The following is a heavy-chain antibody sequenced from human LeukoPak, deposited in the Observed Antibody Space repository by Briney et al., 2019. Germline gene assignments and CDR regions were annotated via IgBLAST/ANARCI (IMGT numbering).Heavy chain of an antibody. J-gene: IGHJ4*02. V-gene: IGHV4-39*07. D-gene: IGHD2-21*02. CDR3: AGIVVVTHAIGY. CDR1: GGSISSSYY. CDR2: IYYSGST. Sequence: SETLSLTCTVSGGSISSSYYWGWIRQPPGKGLEWIGSIYYSGSTYYNPSLKSRVTISVDTSKNQVSLKLSSVTAADTAVYYCAGIVVVTHAIGYWGQGTLVTVSS.